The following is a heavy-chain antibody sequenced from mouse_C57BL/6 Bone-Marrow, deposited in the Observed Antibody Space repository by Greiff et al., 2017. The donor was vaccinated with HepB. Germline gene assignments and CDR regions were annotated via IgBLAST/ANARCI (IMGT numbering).Heavy chain of an antibody. CDR1: GFTFSSYG. J-gene: IGHJ4*01. CDR3: ARPLYAMDY. V-gene: IGHV5-6*01. Sequence: EVNVVESGGDLVKPGGSLKLSCAASGFTFSSYGMSWVRQTPDKRLEWVATISSGGSYTYYPDSVKGRFTISRDNAKNTLYLQMSSLKSEDTAMYYCARPLYAMDYWGQGTSVTVSS. CDR2: ISSGGSYT.